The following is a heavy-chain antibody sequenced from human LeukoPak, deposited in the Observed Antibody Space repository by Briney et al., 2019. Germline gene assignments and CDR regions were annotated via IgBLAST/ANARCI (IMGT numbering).Heavy chain of an antibody. D-gene: IGHD3-9*01. CDR2: IYYSGST. Sequence: SETLSLTCTVSGNSISSSRYFWVGSRQPPGKGLEWIGSIYYSGSTYYNPSLKSRVTISVDTSKNQFSLKLSSVTAADTAVYYCAREDILTGYPYWGQGTLVTVSS. CDR3: AREDILTGYPY. V-gene: IGHV4-39*07. J-gene: IGHJ4*02. CDR1: GNSISSSRYF.